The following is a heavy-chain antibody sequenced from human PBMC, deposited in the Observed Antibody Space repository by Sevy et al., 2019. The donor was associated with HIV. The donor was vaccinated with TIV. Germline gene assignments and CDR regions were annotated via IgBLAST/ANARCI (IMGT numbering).Heavy chain of an antibody. Sequence: GGSLRLSCAASGLTFSSYWMHWVRQAPGKGLEWVAIISYEGRNTKYNPDSVKGRFTISRDNSKNTVYLQMNTLRAEDTAIYYCARDRGETTRSAFDYWGQGTLVTVSS. CDR3: ARDRGETTRSAFDY. CDR2: ISYEGRNTK. D-gene: IGHD4-4*01. CDR1: GLTFSSYW. J-gene: IGHJ4*02. V-gene: IGHV3-30*03.